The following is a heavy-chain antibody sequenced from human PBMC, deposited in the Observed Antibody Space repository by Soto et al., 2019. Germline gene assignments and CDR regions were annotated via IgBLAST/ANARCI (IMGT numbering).Heavy chain of an antibody. CDR1: GGTFSSYA. J-gene: IGHJ5*02. V-gene: IGHV1-69*13. Sequence: SVKVSCKASGGTFSSYAISWVRQAPGQGLEWMGGIIPIFGTANYAQKFQGRVTITADESTSTAYMELSSLRSEDTAVYYFACSQYECWSGIPYNWFDPWGQGTLVTVSS. D-gene: IGHD3-3*01. CDR2: IIPIFGTA. CDR3: ACSQYECWSGIPYNWFDP.